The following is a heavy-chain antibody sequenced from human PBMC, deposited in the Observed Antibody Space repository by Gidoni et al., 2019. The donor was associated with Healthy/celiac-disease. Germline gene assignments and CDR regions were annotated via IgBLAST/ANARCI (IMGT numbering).Heavy chain of an antibody. V-gene: IGHV5-51*03. CDR2: IYPGDSDT. J-gene: IGHJ4*02. CDR1: GYSFTSYW. CDR3: ARLALGSSGWYFVGHWRFDY. D-gene: IGHD6-19*01. Sequence: EVQLVQSGAEVKKPGESLKISCKGSGYSFTSYWIGWVRQMPGKGLEWMGIIYPGDSDTRYSPSFQGQVTISADKSISTAYLQWSSLKASDTAMYYCARLALGSSGWYFVGHWRFDYWGQGTLVTVSS.